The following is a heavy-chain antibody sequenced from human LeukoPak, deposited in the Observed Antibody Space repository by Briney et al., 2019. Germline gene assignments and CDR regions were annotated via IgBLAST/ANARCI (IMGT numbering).Heavy chain of an antibody. V-gene: IGHV4-34*01. D-gene: IGHD3-3*02. CDR1: GGSFSGYY. Sequence: SETLSLTCAVYGGSFSGYYWSWIRQPPGKGLEWIGEINHRRSTNYNPSFKSRVTMSVDTSKNQFSLNLSSVTAADTAVYYCARGQFWSGYSIWGQGTLVTVSS. CDR2: INHRRST. CDR3: ARGQFWSGYSI. J-gene: IGHJ4*02.